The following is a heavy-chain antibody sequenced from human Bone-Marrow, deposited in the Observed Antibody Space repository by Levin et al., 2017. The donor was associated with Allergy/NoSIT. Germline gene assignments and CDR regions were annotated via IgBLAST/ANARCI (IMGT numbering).Heavy chain of an antibody. Sequence: GESLKISCKASGYTFTSYAMHWVRQAPGQRLEWMGWINAGNGNTKYSQKFQGRVTITRDTSASTAYMELSSLRSEDTAVYYCAGEEGYCSGGSCYPVPNYWGQGTLVTVSS. CDR2: INAGNGNT. J-gene: IGHJ4*02. D-gene: IGHD2-15*01. CDR1: GYTFTSYA. V-gene: IGHV1-3*01. CDR3: AGEEGYCSGGSCYPVPNY.